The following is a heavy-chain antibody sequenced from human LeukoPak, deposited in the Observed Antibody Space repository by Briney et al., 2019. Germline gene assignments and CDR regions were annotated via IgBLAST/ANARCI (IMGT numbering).Heavy chain of an antibody. CDR3: ARDMSGYDYALGYYYGMDV. J-gene: IGHJ6*02. CDR1: GFTFSSYW. V-gene: IGHV3-74*01. D-gene: IGHD5-12*01. CDR2: INTDGSST. Sequence: GGSLRLSCAASGFTFSSYWMHWVRQAPGKGLVWVSRINTDGSSTSYADSVKGRFTISRDNAKNTLYLQMNSLRAEDTAVYYCARDMSGYDYALGYYYGMDVWGQGTTVTVSS.